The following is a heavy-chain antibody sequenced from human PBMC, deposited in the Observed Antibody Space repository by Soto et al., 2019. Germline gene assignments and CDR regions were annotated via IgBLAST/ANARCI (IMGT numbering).Heavy chain of an antibody. V-gene: IGHV4-31*03. J-gene: IGHJ4*02. Sequence: QVQLQESGPGLVKPSQTLSLTCTVSGGSISSGGYYWSWIRQHPGKGLEWIGYIYYSGSTYYNPSLKSRVTISVDTSKNQFALKLSSVTAADTAVYYCARVGRGLYDSSARFRFWVVDYWGQGTLVTVSS. CDR3: ARVGRGLYDSSARFRFWVVDY. CDR1: GGSISSGGYY. D-gene: IGHD3-22*01. CDR2: IYYSGST.